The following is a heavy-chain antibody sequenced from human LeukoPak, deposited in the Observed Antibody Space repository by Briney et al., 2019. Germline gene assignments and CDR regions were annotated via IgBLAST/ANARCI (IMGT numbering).Heavy chain of an antibody. V-gene: IGHV3-33*01. CDR2: IWYDGSNK. Sequence: GGSLRLSCAASGFTFSSYGIPWVRQAPGKGLEWVAVIWYDGSNKYYADSVKGRFTIPRDNSKNTLYLQMNSLRAEDTAVYYCARDEDFDYWGQGTLVTVSS. CDR3: ARDEDFDY. J-gene: IGHJ4*02. CDR1: GFTFSSYG.